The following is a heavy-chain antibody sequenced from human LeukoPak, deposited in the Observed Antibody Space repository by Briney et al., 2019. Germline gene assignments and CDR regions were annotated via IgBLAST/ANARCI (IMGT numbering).Heavy chain of an antibody. D-gene: IGHD3-22*01. CDR3: ARGDYYYDSSGSRPY. J-gene: IGHJ4*02. CDR1: GFTFSSYA. V-gene: IGHV3-21*01. Sequence: GGSLRLSCAASGFTFSSYAMHWVRQAPGKGLEWVSSISSSSSYIYYADSVKGRFTISRDNAKNSLYLQMNSLRAEDTAVYYCARGDYYYDSSGSRPYWGQGTLVTVSS. CDR2: ISSSSSYI.